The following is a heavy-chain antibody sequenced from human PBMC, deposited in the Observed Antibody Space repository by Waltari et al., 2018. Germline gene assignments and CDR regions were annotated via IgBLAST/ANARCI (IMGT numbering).Heavy chain of an antibody. J-gene: IGHJ4*02. D-gene: IGHD3-22*01. CDR1: GGSISSYS. CDR3: ARGSSGYYYG. Sequence: QVQLQESGPGLVKPSETLSLTCPVPGGSISSYSWRWIRQPAGKGLEWIGRIYTSGSTNYNPSLKSRVTMSLDTSKNQFSLKLNSVTAADTAVYYCARGSSGYYYGWGQGTLVTVSS. CDR2: IYTSGST. V-gene: IGHV4-4*07.